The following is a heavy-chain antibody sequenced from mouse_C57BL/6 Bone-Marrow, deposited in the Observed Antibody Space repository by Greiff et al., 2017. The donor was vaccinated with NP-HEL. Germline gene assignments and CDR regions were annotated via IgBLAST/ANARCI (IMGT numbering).Heavy chain of an antibody. D-gene: IGHD2-4*01. CDR1: GYTFTDYY. J-gene: IGHJ4*01. CDR2: INPNGGGN. Sequence: EVQLQQSGPELVKPGASVKISCKASGYTFTDYYMNWVRQSPGKSLEWIGDINPNGGGNSYTQKFKGKATLTVDKSSSTAYMELRSLTSEDAAVYYCARATYYDYDGAMEFWGRGTAVTVTA. CDR3: ARATYYDYDGAMEF. V-gene: IGHV1-26*01.